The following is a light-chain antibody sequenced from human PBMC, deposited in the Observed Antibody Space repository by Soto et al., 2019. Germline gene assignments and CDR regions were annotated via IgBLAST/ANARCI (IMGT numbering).Light chain of an antibody. CDR1: QTISCW. CDR2: DAS. CDR3: QQYYSFPT. Sequence: DIQMTQSPSTLSGSVGDRVTITCRASQTISCWLAWYQQKPGRAPNLLIYDASILESGVPSRFSGSRSGTEFTLTISSLQPDDFATYYCQQYYSFPTFGQGTRLEIK. J-gene: IGKJ5*01. V-gene: IGKV1-5*01.